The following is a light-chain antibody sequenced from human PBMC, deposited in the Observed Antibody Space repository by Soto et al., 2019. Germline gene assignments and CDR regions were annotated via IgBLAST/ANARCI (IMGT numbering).Light chain of an antibody. J-gene: IGLJ3*02. Sequence: QSVLTQPASVSGSPGQSITISCTGTSSDVGSYNLVSWYQQHPGKAPKLMIYEGSKRPSGVSNRFSGSKSDNTASLTISGLQAEDEADYYCCSYAGSWVFGGGTKVTVL. V-gene: IGLV2-23*01. CDR2: EGS. CDR1: SSDVGSYNL. CDR3: CSYAGSWV.